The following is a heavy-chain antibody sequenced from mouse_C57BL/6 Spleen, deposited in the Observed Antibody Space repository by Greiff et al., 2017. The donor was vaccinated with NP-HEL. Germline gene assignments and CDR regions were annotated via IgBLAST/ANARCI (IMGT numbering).Heavy chain of an antibody. D-gene: IGHD2-4*01. CDR3: ARYDYDAAY. CDR1: GYTFTDYN. Sequence: DVHLVESGPELVKPGASVKMSCKASGYTFTDYNMHWVKQSHGKSLEWIGYINPNNGGTSYNQKFKGKATLTVNKSSSTAYMELRSLTSEDSTVYYCARYDYDAAYWGQGTLVTVSA. CDR2: INPNNGGT. V-gene: IGHV1-22*01. J-gene: IGHJ3*01.